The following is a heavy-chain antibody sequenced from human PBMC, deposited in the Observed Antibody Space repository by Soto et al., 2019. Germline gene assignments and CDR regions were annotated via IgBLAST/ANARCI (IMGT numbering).Heavy chain of an antibody. CDR1: GYTFTSYG. CDR2: ISAYNGNT. Sequence: ASVKVSCKASGYTFTSYGISWVRQAPGQGLEWMGWISAYNGNTNYAQKLQGRVTMTTDTSTSTAYMELRSLRSDDTAVYYCARVASTYYYDSSSPPKAPGDYWGQGTLVTVSS. J-gene: IGHJ4*02. V-gene: IGHV1-18*01. CDR3: ARVASTYYYDSSSPPKAPGDY. D-gene: IGHD3-22*01.